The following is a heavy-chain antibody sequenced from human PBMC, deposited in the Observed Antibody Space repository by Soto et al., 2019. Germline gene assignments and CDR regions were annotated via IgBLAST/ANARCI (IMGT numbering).Heavy chain of an antibody. CDR1: EFDFEDYA. V-gene: IGHV3-43D*04. D-gene: IGHD3-22*01. CDR3: AKSLYYYDSSPLDH. Sequence: GSLRLSCAAAEFDFEDYAMHWVRQVPGKGLEWVSLTNSDGTDSYYMDSVKGRFTISRDNAKSTLYLQMDRLRPEDTALYFCAKSLYYYDSSPLDHWGQGTLVTVSS. CDR2: TNSDGTDS. J-gene: IGHJ4*02.